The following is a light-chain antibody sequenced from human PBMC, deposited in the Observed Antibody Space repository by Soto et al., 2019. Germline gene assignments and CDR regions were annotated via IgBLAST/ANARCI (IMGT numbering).Light chain of an antibody. Sequence: EIVLTQSPATLSLSPGERATFSCRASQSISRSLAWYQHKPGQAPRLLIYDASTRAPGVPARFSGSGSGTDFTLTISGLEPEDFAAYYCQQRSNRPLFTFGPGTKVDI. J-gene: IGKJ3*01. V-gene: IGKV3-11*01. CDR3: QQRSNRPLFT. CDR2: DAS. CDR1: QSISRS.